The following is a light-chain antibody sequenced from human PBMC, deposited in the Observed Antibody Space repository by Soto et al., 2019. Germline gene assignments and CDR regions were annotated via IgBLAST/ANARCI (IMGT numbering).Light chain of an antibody. CDR2: DAS. CDR1: QSITRW. J-gene: IGKJ4*01. V-gene: IGKV1-5*01. CDR3: HRYNQYWGLT. Sequence: IQMTQSPSTLSASVGDRVTITCRASQSITRWLAWYQQKPGEAPKLLIYDASSLESGVPSRFSGSGSGTEFALPMRSVKPHDFATYYWHRYNQYWGLTFVGGTKGDIK.